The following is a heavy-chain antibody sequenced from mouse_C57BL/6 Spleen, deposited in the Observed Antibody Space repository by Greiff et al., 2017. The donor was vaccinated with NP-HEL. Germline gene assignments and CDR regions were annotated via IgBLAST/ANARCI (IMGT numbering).Heavy chain of an antibody. CDR3: TTDSNYVPFDY. V-gene: IGHV14-4*01. Sequence: VQLQQSGAELVRPGASVKLSCTASGFNIKDDYMHWVKQRPEQGLEWIGWIDPENGDTEYASKFQGKATITADTSSNTAYLQLSSLTSEDTAVYYCTTDSNYVPFDYWGQGTTLTVSS. J-gene: IGHJ2*01. CDR2: IDPENGDT. D-gene: IGHD2-5*01. CDR1: GFNIKDDY.